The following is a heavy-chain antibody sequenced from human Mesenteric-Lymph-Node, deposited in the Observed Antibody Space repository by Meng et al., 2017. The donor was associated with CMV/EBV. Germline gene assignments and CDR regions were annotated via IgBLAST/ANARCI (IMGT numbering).Heavy chain of an antibody. Sequence: GESLKISCAASGFTFSSYSMNWVRQAPGKGLEWVSSISSSSSYIYYADSVKGRFTISRDNAKNSLYLQMNSLRAEDTALYYCARVEVGATGYYYYGMDVWGQGTTVTVSS. CDR3: ARVEVGATGYYYYGMDV. CDR2: ISSSSSYI. V-gene: IGHV3-21*04. J-gene: IGHJ6*02. CDR1: GFTFSSYS. D-gene: IGHD1-26*01.